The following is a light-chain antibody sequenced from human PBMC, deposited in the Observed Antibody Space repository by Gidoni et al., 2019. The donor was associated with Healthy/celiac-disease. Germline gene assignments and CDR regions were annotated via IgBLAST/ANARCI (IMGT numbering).Light chain of an antibody. J-gene: IGKJ1*01. CDR1: QSVSSY. V-gene: IGKV3-11*01. CDR3: QQRSNWPPWT. CDR2: DAA. Sequence: EIVLTQSPATLSLSPGERATLSCRASQSVSSYLAWYQQKPGQGPRLLIYDAANRAPGIPARFSGSGSGTDFTLTISSLEPEDFAVYYCQQRSNWPPWTFGQGTKVEIK.